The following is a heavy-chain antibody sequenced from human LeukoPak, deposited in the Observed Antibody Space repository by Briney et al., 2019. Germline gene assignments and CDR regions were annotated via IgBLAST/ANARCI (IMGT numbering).Heavy chain of an antibody. V-gene: IGHV3-74*03. Sequence: GGSLRLSCAASGFTFSGFWMHWVRQPPGKGLVWVSRIDGDGGSTTYADSVKGRFTISRDNARNTLNLQMISLRAEDTAVYYCARTMTGGFFDFWGQGTLVTVSS. D-gene: IGHD3-16*01. CDR3: ARTMTGGFFDF. CDR1: GFTFSGFW. CDR2: IDGDGGST. J-gene: IGHJ4*02.